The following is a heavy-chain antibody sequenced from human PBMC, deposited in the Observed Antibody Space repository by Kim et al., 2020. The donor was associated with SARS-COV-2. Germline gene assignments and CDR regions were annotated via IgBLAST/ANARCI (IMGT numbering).Heavy chain of an antibody. Sequence: AQKFQGRVTITADESTSTAYMELSSLRSEDTAVYYCARGSATAMVLFDYWGQGTLVTVSS. D-gene: IGHD5-18*01. V-gene: IGHV1-69*01. J-gene: IGHJ4*02. CDR3: ARGSATAMVLFDY.